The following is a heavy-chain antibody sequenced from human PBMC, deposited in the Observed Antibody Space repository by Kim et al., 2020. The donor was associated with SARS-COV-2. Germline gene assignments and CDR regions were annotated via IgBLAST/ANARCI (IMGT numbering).Heavy chain of an antibody. Sequence: GGSLRLSCAASGFTFSSYWMSWVRQAPGKGLEWVANIKQDGSEKYYVDSVKGRFTISRDNAKNSLYLQMNSLRAEDTAVYYCARDRDYYDSSGYYYSFQHWGQGTLVTVSS. D-gene: IGHD3-22*01. CDR1: GFTFSSYW. V-gene: IGHV3-7*01. J-gene: IGHJ1*01. CDR2: IKQDGSEK. CDR3: ARDRDYYDSSGYYYSFQH.